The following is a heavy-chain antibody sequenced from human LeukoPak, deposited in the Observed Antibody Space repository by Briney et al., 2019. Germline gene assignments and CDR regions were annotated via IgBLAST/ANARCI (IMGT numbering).Heavy chain of an antibody. J-gene: IGHJ4*02. D-gene: IGHD2-15*01. CDR1: GFTFSSYA. CDR3: AKESRPGYCSGGSCYAQPLPTHFDY. CDR2: ISGSGGST. V-gene: IGHV3-23*01. Sequence: GGSLRLSCAASGFTFSSYAMSWVRQAPGKGLEWVSAISGSGGSTYYADSVKGRFTISRDNSKNTLYLQMSSLRAEDTAVYYCAKESRPGYCSGGSCYAQPLPTHFDYWGQGTLVTVSS.